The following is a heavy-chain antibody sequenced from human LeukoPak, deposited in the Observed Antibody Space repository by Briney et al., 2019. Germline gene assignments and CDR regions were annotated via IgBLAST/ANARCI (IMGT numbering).Heavy chain of an antibody. CDR3: AKDSNDYVWGSYRYTGYFDY. V-gene: IGHV3-30*02. CDR1: GFTFSSYG. J-gene: IGHJ4*02. D-gene: IGHD3-16*02. Sequence: GRSLRLSCAASGFTFSSYGMHWVRQAPGKGLEWVSYIRYDGSNKYHADSGMGRFTMSRYNSKDTLYLQMNSLRAEDTAVYYCAKDSNDYVWGSYRYTGYFDYWGQGTLVTVSS. CDR2: IRYDGSNK.